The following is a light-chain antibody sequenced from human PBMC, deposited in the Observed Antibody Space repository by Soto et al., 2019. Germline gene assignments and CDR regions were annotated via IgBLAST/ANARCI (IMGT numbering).Light chain of an antibody. CDR1: QGISSY. CDR2: AAS. J-gene: IGKJ4*01. Sequence: DIQLTQSPSFLSASVGDRVTIPCRASQGISSYLAWYQQKPGKGPKLLVYAASTLQSGVPSRFSGSGYGTEFTLTISSLQPEDFATYYCQQVNSYPFTFGGGTKLDIK. V-gene: IGKV1-9*01. CDR3: QQVNSYPFT.